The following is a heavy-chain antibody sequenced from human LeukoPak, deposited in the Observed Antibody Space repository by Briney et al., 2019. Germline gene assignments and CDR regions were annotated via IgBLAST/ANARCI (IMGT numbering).Heavy chain of an antibody. J-gene: IGHJ4*02. CDR1: GGSISNYY. CDR2: IYYTGST. Sequence: PSETLSLTCTVSGGSISNYYWNWIRQPPGKGLEWIGYIYYTGSTNYNPSLKSRVTISVDTSKNQFSLKLSSVTAADTAVYYCARTYCGGDCYHFDYWGQGTLVTVSS. CDR3: ARTYCGGDCYHFDY. V-gene: IGHV4-59*12. D-gene: IGHD2-21*02.